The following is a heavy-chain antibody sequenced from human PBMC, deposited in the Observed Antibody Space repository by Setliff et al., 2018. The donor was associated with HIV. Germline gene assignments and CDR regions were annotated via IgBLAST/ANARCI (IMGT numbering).Heavy chain of an antibody. D-gene: IGHD5-18*01. CDR3: ARDFVYGYDF. Sequence: SETLSLTCTVSGGSISDYYWTWIRQPAGKGLEWIGRVYFSGSTNCNPSLKSRVTMSVDTSTNQFSLKLNSVTAADTAVYYCARDFVYGYDFWGQGTLVTVSS. CDR2: VYFSGST. J-gene: IGHJ4*02. CDR1: GGSISDYY. V-gene: IGHV4-4*07.